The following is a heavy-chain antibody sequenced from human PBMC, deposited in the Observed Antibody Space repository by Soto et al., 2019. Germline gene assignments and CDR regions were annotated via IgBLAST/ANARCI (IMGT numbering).Heavy chain of an antibody. Sequence: GGSLRLSCAASGFTFSSYGMHWVRQAPGKGLEWVAVIWYDGSNKYYADSVKGRFTISRDNSKNTLYLQMNSLRAEDTAVYYCAREHCSGGSCYSFFNSYYGMDVWGQGTTVTVSS. V-gene: IGHV3-33*01. CDR2: IWYDGSNK. J-gene: IGHJ6*02. CDR3: AREHCSGGSCYSFFNSYYGMDV. CDR1: GFTFSSYG. D-gene: IGHD2-15*01.